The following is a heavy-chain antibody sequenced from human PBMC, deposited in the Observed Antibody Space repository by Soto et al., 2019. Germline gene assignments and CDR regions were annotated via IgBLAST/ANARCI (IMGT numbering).Heavy chain of an antibody. CDR3: ARLQFGEGFDY. CDR2: ILHTGGA. Sequence: SETLSLTCAVSGGSISGGGFSWSWIRQPPGKGLEWIGYILHTGGAQYNPSLKSRVSMSVDKSKNQFSLHLTSVTAADTAVYYCARLQFGEGFDYWGQGALVTVSS. CDR1: GGSISGGGFS. V-gene: IGHV4-30-2*01. J-gene: IGHJ4*02. D-gene: IGHD3-10*01.